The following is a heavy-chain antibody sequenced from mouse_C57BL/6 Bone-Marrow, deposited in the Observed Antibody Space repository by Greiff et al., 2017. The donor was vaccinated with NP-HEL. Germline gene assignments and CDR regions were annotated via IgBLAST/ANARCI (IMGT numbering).Heavy chain of an antibody. CDR3: ARDEGNPRMDY. J-gene: IGHJ4*01. V-gene: IGHV1-9*01. Sequence: QVQLKESGAELMKPGASVKLSCKATGYTFTGYWIEWVKQRPGHGLEWIGEILPGGGSTNYNEKFKGKATFTADTSSNTAYMQLSSLTTEDSAVDYCARDEGNPRMDYWGQGTSVTVSS. CDR1: GYTFTGYW. D-gene: IGHD2-1*01. CDR2: ILPGGGST.